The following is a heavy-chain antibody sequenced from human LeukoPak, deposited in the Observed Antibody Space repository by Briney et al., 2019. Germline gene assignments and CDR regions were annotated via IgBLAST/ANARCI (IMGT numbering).Heavy chain of an antibody. Sequence: SETLSLTYTVSGGSISSYYWSWIRQPPGKGLEWIGYIYYSGSTNYNPSLKSRVTISVDTSKNQFSLKLSSVTAADTAVYYCAREGWNYDFWSGYGVWGQGTTVTVSS. CDR1: GGSISSYY. J-gene: IGHJ6*02. CDR3: AREGWNYDFWSGYGV. D-gene: IGHD3-3*01. V-gene: IGHV4-59*01. CDR2: IYYSGST.